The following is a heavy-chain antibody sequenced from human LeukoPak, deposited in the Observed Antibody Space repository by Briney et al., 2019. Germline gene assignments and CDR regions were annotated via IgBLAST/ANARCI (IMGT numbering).Heavy chain of an antibody. J-gene: IGHJ5*02. V-gene: IGHV4-39*01. Sequence: PSEALSLTCTVSGVSVRSGSYYWGRIRQPPGNGLACIGTISYNGSTDYSTSFNTRVTTSVDKSKNQFSLKMRSATAANTAVYYCARHYGASSWGQGILVTVSS. CDR2: ISYNGST. CDR1: GVSVRSGSYY. CDR3: ARHYGASS. D-gene: IGHD4-17*01.